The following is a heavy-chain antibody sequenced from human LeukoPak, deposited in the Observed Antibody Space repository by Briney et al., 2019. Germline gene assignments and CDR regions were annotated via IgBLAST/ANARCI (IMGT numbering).Heavy chain of an antibody. J-gene: IGHJ2*01. CDR2: INWKSDTI. CDR1: EFTFEDYA. CDR3: AKDIRGGDQSFWYFDL. V-gene: IGHV3-9*01. Sequence: GRSLRLSSAVSEFTFEDYAMHWVRQAPGKGLEWVSGINWKSDTIGYADSVKGRFTISRDNTKNSLYLQMNSLRAEDTALYYCAKDIRGGDQSFWYFDLWGRGTLVTVSS. D-gene: IGHD4-17*01.